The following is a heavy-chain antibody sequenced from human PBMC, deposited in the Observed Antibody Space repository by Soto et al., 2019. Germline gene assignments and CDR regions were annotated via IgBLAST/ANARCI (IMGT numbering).Heavy chain of an antibody. CDR1: GFTFSSYG. J-gene: IGHJ4*02. CDR2: IWYDGSNK. D-gene: IGHD6-19*01. V-gene: IGHV3-33*01. Sequence: GGSLRLSCAASGFTFSSYGMHWVRQAPGKGLEWVAVIWYDGSNKYYADSVKGRFTISRDNSKNTLYLQMNSLRAEDTAVYYCARDKSIAVAGYYFDYWGQGTLVTVSS. CDR3: ARDKSIAVAGYYFDY.